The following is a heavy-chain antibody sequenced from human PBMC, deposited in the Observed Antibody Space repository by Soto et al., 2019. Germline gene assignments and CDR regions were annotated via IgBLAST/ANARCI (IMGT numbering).Heavy chain of an antibody. J-gene: IGHJ4*02. D-gene: IGHD2-15*01. Sequence: EVQLLESGGGSVQPGGSPRLSCSASGFTFSNYAMSWVRQAPGKGLEWVASISGSGRSTNYADSVKGRFTISRDNSKNTLAVQMSSLRAEDTAVYYCARDGGNICSGGSCYFQAPDYWGQGTLVTVS. CDR2: ISGSGRST. CDR1: GFTFSNYA. V-gene: IGHV3-23*01. CDR3: ARDGGNICSGGSCYFQAPDY.